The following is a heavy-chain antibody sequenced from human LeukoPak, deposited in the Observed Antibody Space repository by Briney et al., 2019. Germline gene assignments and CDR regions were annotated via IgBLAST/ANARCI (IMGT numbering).Heavy chain of an antibody. CDR1: GDSVSSNSAA. CDR2: TYYRSKWYN. J-gene: IGHJ6*03. CDR3: ARSTERFGGNYYYYMDV. Sequence: PSQTLSLTCAISGDSVSSNSAAWNWIRQSPSRGLEWLGRTYYRSKWYNDYAVSVKSRITINPDTSKNQFSLQLNSVTPEDTAVYYCARSTERFGGNYYYYMDVWGKGTTVTVSS. D-gene: IGHD3-10*01. V-gene: IGHV6-1*01.